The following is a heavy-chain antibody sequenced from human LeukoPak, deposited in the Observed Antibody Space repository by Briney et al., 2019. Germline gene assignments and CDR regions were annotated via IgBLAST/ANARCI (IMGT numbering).Heavy chain of an antibody. Sequence: SETLSLSCTVSGGSISSYYWSWIRQPPGKGLEWIGYIYTSGSTNYNPSLKSQVTISVDTSKNQFSLKLSSVTAADTAVYYCARLFSSSIVVVPAAKARRYNWFDPWGQGTLVTVSS. CDR2: IYTSGST. CDR1: GGSISSYY. CDR3: ARLFSSSIVVVPAAKARRYNWFDP. D-gene: IGHD2-2*01. J-gene: IGHJ5*02. V-gene: IGHV4-4*09.